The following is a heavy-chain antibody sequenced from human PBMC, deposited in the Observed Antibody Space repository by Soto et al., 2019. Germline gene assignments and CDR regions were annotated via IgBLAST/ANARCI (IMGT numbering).Heavy chain of an antibody. CDR1: GGSFSGYY. J-gene: IGHJ6*02. CDR3: ARGRITMVRGAAKSPYYYGMDV. V-gene: IGHV4-34*01. D-gene: IGHD3-10*01. CDR2: INHSGST. Sequence: SDTLSLTCAVYGGSFSGYYWSWIRQPPGKGLEWIGEINHSGSTNYNPSLKSRVTISVDTSKNQFSLKLSSVTAADTAVYYRARGRITMVRGAAKSPYYYGMDVWAQGTTVNVSS.